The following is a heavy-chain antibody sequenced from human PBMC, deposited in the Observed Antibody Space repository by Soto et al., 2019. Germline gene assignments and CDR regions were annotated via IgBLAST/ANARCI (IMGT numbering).Heavy chain of an antibody. CDR3: AGPSGYDNYYYYSMDV. CDR2: IYYSGST. Sequence: QVQLQESGPGLVKPSQTLSLTCTVSGGSISSGGYWWSWIRQHPGKGLEWIGYIYYSGSTYYNPSLKSRVTISVDTSKNQFSLKLSSVTAADTAVYYCAGPSGYDNYYYYSMDVWRKGTTVTVSS. V-gene: IGHV4-31*03. CDR1: GGSISSGGYW. J-gene: IGHJ6*03. D-gene: IGHD5-12*01.